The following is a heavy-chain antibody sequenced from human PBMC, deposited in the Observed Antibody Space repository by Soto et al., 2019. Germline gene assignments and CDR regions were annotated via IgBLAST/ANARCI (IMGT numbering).Heavy chain of an antibody. J-gene: IGHJ6*03. V-gene: IGHV3-74*01. CDR3: ARGWFGPDV. Sequence: EVQLVESGGGLVQPGGSLRLSCAASEFTFSGRSVHWVRQAPGKGLVWVSGIDKVGTDSTYADSVKGRFTSARDNAKNTVYLHMNSLRVEDTAVYYCARGWFGPDVWGKGTTVTVSS. CDR2: IDKVGTDS. CDR1: EFTFSGRS. D-gene: IGHD3-10*01.